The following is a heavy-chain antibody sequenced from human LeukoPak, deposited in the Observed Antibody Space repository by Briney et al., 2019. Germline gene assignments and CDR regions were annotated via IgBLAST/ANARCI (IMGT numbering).Heavy chain of an antibody. Sequence: GGSLRLSCAASGFTFSSYGMSWVRQAPGKGLEWVSAISGSGGSTYYADSVKGRFTISRDNSKNTLYLQMNSLRAEDTAVYYCAKDLSNYYYMDVWGKGTTVTVSS. CDR1: GFTFSSYG. CDR3: AKDLSNYYYMDV. J-gene: IGHJ6*03. V-gene: IGHV3-23*01. D-gene: IGHD2/OR15-2a*01. CDR2: ISGSGGST.